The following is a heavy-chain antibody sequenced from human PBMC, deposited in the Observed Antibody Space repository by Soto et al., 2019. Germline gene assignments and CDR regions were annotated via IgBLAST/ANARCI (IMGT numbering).Heavy chain of an antibody. Sequence: GGSLRLSCAASGFTFSSYAMSWVRQAPGKGLEWVSGISGSGVSTHYADSVKGRFTISRDNSKNTLYLQMNSLRADDTAVYYCARGYSSSRDLGYWGQGTLVTVSS. V-gene: IGHV3-23*01. J-gene: IGHJ4*02. CDR1: GFTFSSYA. CDR2: ISGSGVST. D-gene: IGHD6-13*01. CDR3: ARGYSSSRDLGY.